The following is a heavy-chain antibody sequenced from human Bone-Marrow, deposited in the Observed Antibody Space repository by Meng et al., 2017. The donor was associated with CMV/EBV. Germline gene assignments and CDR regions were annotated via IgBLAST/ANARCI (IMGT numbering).Heavy chain of an antibody. CDR1: GFTFSNYA. CDR2: ISYDGSNK. CDR3: ARSDDRYYYYGMDV. Sequence: GGSLRLSCAASGFTFSNYAMHWVRQAPGKGLEWVAVISYDGSNKYYADSVKGRFTISRDNSKNTLYLQMNSLRAEDTAVYYCARSDDRYYYYGMDVWGQGTTVTVYS. J-gene: IGHJ6*02. V-gene: IGHV3-30*04.